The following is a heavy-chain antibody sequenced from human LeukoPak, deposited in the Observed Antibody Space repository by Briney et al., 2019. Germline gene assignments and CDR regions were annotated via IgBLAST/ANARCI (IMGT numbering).Heavy chain of an antibody. CDR1: GYTFTSYG. Sequence: VASVKVSCKASGYTFTSYGISWVRQAPGQGLEWMGWISAYNGNTNYAQKLQGRVTMTTDISTSTAYMELRSLRSDDTAVYYCARDEDWPDYRYYFDYWGQGTLVTVSS. D-gene: IGHD3-16*02. V-gene: IGHV1-18*01. CDR3: ARDEDWPDYRYYFDY. J-gene: IGHJ4*02. CDR2: ISAYNGNT.